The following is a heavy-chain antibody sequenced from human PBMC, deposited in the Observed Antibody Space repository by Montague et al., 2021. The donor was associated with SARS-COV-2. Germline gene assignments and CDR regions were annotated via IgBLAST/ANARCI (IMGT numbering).Heavy chain of an antibody. CDR3: ARGFRQLGLFDYYNYGMDV. J-gene: IGHJ6*02. V-gene: IGHV4-39*07. CDR2: IYYRWST. CDR1: GGSISSSSYY. D-gene: IGHD6-13*01. Sequence: SETLSLTCTVSGGSISSSSYYWGLIRQPPGKRLEWIGSIYYRWSTYYNPSLKSRVTISVDTSKNQFSLKQSSVTAADTAVYYCARGFRQLGLFDYYNYGMDVWGQGTTVAVAS.